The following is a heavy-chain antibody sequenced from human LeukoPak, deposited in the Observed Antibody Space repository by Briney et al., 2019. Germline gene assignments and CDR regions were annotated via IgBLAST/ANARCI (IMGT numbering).Heavy chain of an antibody. V-gene: IGHV3-74*01. CDR3: VGSHVAAY. CDR1: GFTFSSYW. Sequence: GGTLRLSCAASGFTFSSYWMHWVRQVPGKGLVWVSHLNPDGTDTYYADSVKGRFTVSRDNARNTVYLQMNNLRAEDTAVYYCVGSHVAAYWGQGTLVTVSS. D-gene: IGHD3-10*01. J-gene: IGHJ4*02. CDR2: LNPDGTDT.